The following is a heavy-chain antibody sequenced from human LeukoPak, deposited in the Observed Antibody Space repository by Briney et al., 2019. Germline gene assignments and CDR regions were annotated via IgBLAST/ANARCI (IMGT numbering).Heavy chain of an antibody. J-gene: IGHJ3*02. V-gene: IGHV4-39*07. Sequence: SETLSLTCTVSGGSISSSSYYWGWIRQPPGKGLEWIGSIYYSGSTYYNPSLKSRVTISVDTSKSQFSLKLSSVTAADTAVYYCALRGDRWGRPPPGDAFDIWGQGTMVTVSS. CDR1: GGSISSSSYY. D-gene: IGHD3-16*01. CDR3: ALRGDRWGRPPPGDAFDI. CDR2: IYYSGST.